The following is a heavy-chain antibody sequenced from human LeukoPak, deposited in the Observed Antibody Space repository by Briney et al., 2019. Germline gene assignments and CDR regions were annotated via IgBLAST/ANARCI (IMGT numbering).Heavy chain of an antibody. J-gene: IGHJ6*02. CDR1: GVSISSSSYY. D-gene: IGHD6-13*01. Sequence: SETLSLTCTVSGVSISSSSYYWGWIRQPPGKGLEWIGSIYYSGSTYYNPSLKSRVTISVDTSKNQFSLKLSSVTAADTAVYYCATGEEQQLFYYYYYGMDVWGQGTTVTVSS. V-gene: IGHV4-39*01. CDR3: ATGEEQQLFYYYYYGMDV. CDR2: IYYSGST.